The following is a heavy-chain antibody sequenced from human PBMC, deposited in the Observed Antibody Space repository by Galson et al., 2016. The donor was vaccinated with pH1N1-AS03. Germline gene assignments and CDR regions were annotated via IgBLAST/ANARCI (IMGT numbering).Heavy chain of an antibody. Sequence: PALVKPTQTLTLTCTFSGFSLSTSGVGVGRIRQAPGKALEWLAIIYWNDDIPYSPSLRNRLTITKDTSKSQVVLTMTNMDPVDTATYFCARAYYGDFADWFDPWGQGTLVTVSS. J-gene: IGHJ5*02. V-gene: IGHV2-5*01. CDR2: IYWNDDI. D-gene: IGHD4-17*01. CDR3: ARAYYGDFADWFDP. CDR1: GFSLSTSGVG.